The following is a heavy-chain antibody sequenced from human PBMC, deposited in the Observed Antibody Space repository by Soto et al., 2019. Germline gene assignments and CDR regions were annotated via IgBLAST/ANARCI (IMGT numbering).Heavy chain of an antibody. Sequence: GGSLRLSCAASGFTFSSYAMHWVRQAPGKGLEWVAVITYVGSNKYYADSVKGRFTISRDNSKNTLYLQMNSLRAEDTAVYYCVAAAENNFDYGMDVWGQGTTVTVSS. CDR3: VAAAENNFDYGMDV. CDR2: ITYVGSNK. D-gene: IGHD6-13*01. V-gene: IGHV3-30*04. J-gene: IGHJ6*02. CDR1: GFTFSSYA.